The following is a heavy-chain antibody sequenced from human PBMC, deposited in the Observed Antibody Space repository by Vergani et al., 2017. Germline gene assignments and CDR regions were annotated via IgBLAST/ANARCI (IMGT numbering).Heavy chain of an antibody. D-gene: IGHD6-13*01. V-gene: IGHV4-61*02. CDR3: ARDDLAAAMDY. Sequence: QVQLQESGPGLVKPSQTLSLTCTVSGGSISSGNYYWSWIRQPAGKGLEWIGRIYSSGSTNYNPSLKSRVTMSVDTSKNQCSLKLSSVTAADTAVYYCARDDLAAAMDYWGQGTLVTVSS. J-gene: IGHJ4*02. CDR2: IYSSGST. CDR1: GGSISSGNYY.